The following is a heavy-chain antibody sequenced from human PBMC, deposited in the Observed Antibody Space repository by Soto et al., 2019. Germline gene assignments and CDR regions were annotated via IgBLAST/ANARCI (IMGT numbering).Heavy chain of an antibody. D-gene: IGHD3-16*02. V-gene: IGHV3-7*01. J-gene: IGHJ4*02. Sequence: EVQLVESGGDLVQPGGSLRLSCVASGFTFSSYWMTWVRQAPGKGLEWVANIKQDGSEKYYADSVKGRFTISRDNAKNSMYLQMNSLRAEDTALYYCARNRYSDYWGQGTLVTVSP. CDR3: ARNRYSDY. CDR1: GFTFSSYW. CDR2: IKQDGSEK.